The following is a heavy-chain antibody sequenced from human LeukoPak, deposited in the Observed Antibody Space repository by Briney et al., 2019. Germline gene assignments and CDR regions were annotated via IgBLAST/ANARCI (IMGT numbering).Heavy chain of an antibody. Sequence: PSETLSLTCTVSGGSISSSSYYWGWIRQPPGKGLEWIGSIYYSGSTYYNPSLKSRVTISVDTSKNQFSLKLSSVTAADTAVYYCARHRRVRGVIIDWFDPWGQGTLVTVSS. CDR1: GGSISSSSYY. V-gene: IGHV4-39*01. CDR2: IYYSGST. D-gene: IGHD3-10*01. J-gene: IGHJ5*02. CDR3: ARHRRVRGVIIDWFDP.